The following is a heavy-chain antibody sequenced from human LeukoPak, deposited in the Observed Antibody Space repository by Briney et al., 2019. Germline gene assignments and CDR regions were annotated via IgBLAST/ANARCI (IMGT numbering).Heavy chain of an antibody. Sequence: GESLTISCKASGYSFASYWIGWVRQMSGKGLEWMAIIHPNDASTIYSPSFQGQVTISADRSINTAYLQWSTLKASDTAIYYCARHNNWGFDYWDRGTLLTVSS. CDR2: IHPNDAST. CDR1: GYSFASYW. J-gene: IGHJ4*02. CDR3: ARHNNWGFDY. V-gene: IGHV5-51*01. D-gene: IGHD7-27*01.